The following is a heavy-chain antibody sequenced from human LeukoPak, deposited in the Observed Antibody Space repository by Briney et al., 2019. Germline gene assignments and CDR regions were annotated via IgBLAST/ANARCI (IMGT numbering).Heavy chain of an antibody. CDR1: GGSISSYY. Sequence: SEALSLTCTVSGGSISSYYWSWIRQPPGKGLEWIGYIYYSGSTNYNPSLKSRATISVDTSKNQFSLKLSSVTAADTAVYYCARNLGGSSWVFDYWGQGTLVTVSS. CDR3: ARNLGGSSWVFDY. D-gene: IGHD6-13*01. CDR2: IYYSGST. J-gene: IGHJ4*02. V-gene: IGHV4-59*01.